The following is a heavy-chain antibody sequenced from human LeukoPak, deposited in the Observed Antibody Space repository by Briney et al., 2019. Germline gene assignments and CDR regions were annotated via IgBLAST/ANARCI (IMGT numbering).Heavy chain of an antibody. Sequence: GGSLRLSCAASGFTFSSYSMNWVRQAPGKGLEWVSYISSSSSTIYYADPVKGRFTISRDNAKNSLYLQMNSLRAEDTAVYYCARDPSTVVASFDYWGQGTLVTVSS. CDR1: GFTFSSYS. V-gene: IGHV3-48*01. CDR3: ARDPSTVVASFDY. D-gene: IGHD4-23*01. J-gene: IGHJ4*02. CDR2: ISSSSSTI.